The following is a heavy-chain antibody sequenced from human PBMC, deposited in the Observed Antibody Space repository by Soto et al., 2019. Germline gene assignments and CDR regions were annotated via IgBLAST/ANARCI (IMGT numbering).Heavy chain of an antibody. V-gene: IGHV1-69*06. CDR1: GGTFSSYA. Sequence: GASVKVSCKXSGGTFSSYAISWVRQAPGQGLEWMGGIIPIFGTANYAQKFQGRVTITADKSTSTAYMELSSLRSEGTAVYYCARDPVVVPANADYYYYYYGMDVWGQGTTVTVSS. D-gene: IGHD2-2*01. CDR2: IIPIFGTA. J-gene: IGHJ6*02. CDR3: ARDPVVVPANADYYYYYYGMDV.